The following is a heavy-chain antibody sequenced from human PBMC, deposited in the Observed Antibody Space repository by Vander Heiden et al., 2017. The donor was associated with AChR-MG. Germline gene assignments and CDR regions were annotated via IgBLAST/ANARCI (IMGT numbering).Heavy chain of an antibody. J-gene: IGHJ4*02. CDR2: ISWNSGSI. V-gene: IGHV3-9*01. D-gene: IGHD6-13*01. CDR1: GFTFPDCA. Sequence: EVQLVESGGGLVQPGRSLSLSCTASGFTFPDCAMHWVRQAPGKGLEWVSGISWNSGSIGYADSVKGRFTISRDNAKNSLYLQMNSLRAEDTALYYCAKDTIAAADLYYFDYWGQGTLVTVSS. CDR3: AKDTIAAADLYYFDY.